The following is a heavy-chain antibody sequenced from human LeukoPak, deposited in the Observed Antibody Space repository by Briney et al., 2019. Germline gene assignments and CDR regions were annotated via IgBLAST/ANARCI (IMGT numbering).Heavy chain of an antibody. D-gene: IGHD2-21*02. J-gene: IGHJ5*02. V-gene: IGHV3-23*01. CDR1: GFTFSSYA. Sequence: PGGSLRLSCAASGFTFSSYAMSWVRQAPGKGLEWVSAISGSGGSTYYADSVKGRFTISRDNSKNTLYLQMNSLRAEDTAVYYCARVRPPYCGGDCYSNWFDPWGQGTLVTVSS. CDR3: ARVRPPYCGGDCYSNWFDP. CDR2: ISGSGGST.